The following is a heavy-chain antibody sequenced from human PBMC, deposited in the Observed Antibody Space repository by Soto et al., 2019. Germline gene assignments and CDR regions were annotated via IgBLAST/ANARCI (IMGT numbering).Heavy chain of an antibody. CDR1: GFTLSAYW. D-gene: IGHD6-13*01. Sequence: EVQLEESGGDLVQPGGSLRLSCAASGFTLSAYWMTWVRKAQGKGLEWVANINRDGSKKSYLDSVRGRFTISRDNVGNSLYLQMDSRRADDTALYYCARDVSAGSSSLYLDAFDICGQGTMVTVSA. CDR3: ARDVSAGSSSLYLDAFDI. CDR2: INRDGSKK. V-gene: IGHV3-7*05. J-gene: IGHJ3*02.